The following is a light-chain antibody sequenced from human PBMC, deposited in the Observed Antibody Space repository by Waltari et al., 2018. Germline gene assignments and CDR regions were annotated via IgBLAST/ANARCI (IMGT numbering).Light chain of an antibody. Sequence: DIVMTQSPRSLSVTPGQAASISCRSSQSLVFRAGITYLTWFHQRPGQSPRRLISRVSDRDFGVPDKFSGSGSGTDFTLKLSGVEADDVGIYYCMQGTQWPWTFGQGTKVEI. CDR3: MQGTQWPWT. J-gene: IGKJ1*01. CDR2: RVS. CDR1: QSLVFRAGITY. V-gene: IGKV2-30*01.